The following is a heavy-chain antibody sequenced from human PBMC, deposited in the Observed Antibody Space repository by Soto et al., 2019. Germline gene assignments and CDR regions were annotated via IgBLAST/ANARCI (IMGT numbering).Heavy chain of an antibody. V-gene: IGHV3-21*01. CDR1: GFTFGSFT. J-gene: IGHJ5*02. D-gene: IGHD6-13*01. CDR3: TRDASRDSSARGWFDP. CDR2: ISSNSAYI. Sequence: PDGSLTRSCADAGFTFGSFTSNWFRTTAGKGLEWVSTISSNSAYIYYTDALRGRFTISRDNAKNSLHLQMNSLRAEDTAVYYCTRDASRDSSARGWFDPWGPGTLVTV.